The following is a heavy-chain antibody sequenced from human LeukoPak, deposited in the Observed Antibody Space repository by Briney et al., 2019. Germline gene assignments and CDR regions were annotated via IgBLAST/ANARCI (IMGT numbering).Heavy chain of an antibody. V-gene: IGHV3-11*01. CDR1: GFTFSDYY. Sequence: PGGSLRLSCAASGFTFSDYYMSWIRQAPGRGLEWVSYISSSGSTIYYADSVKGRFTISRDNAKNSLYLQMNSLRAEDTAVYYCARDIVVHSLPGLDAFDIWGQGTMVTVSS. D-gene: IGHD2-21*01. CDR2: ISSSGSTI. J-gene: IGHJ3*02. CDR3: ARDIVVHSLPGLDAFDI.